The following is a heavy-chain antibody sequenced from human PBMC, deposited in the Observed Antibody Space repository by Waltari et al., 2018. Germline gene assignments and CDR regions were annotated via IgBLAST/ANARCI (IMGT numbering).Heavy chain of an antibody. CDR2: INPNSGGT. V-gene: IGHV1-2*06. J-gene: IGHJ4*02. Sequence: QVQLVQSGAEVKKPGSSVKVSCKASGGTFSSYAISWVRQAPGQGLEWMGRINPNSGGTNYAQKFQGRVTMTRDTSISTAYMELSRLRSDDTAVYYCARGPCDYWGQGTLVTVSS. CDR1: GGTFSSYA. CDR3: ARGPCDY.